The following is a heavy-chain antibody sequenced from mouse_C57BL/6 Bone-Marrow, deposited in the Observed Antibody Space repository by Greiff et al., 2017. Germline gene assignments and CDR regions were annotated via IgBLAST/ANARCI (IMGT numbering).Heavy chain of an antibody. CDR2: IFPGSGST. CDR1: GYTFTDYS. J-gene: IGHJ3*01. CDR3: ARGNGLRREAWFAY. Sequence: VQLQQSGPELVKPGASVKISCKASGYTFTDYSINWVKQRPGQGLEWIGWIFPGSGSTYYNAKFKGKATITVDKSSSTAFILLSSLTSEDSAVYFFARGNGLRREAWFAYWGQGTLVTVSA. D-gene: IGHD2-4*01. V-gene: IGHV1-75*01.